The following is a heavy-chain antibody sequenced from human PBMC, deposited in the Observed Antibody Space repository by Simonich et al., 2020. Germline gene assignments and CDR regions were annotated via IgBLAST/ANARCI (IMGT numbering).Heavy chain of an antibody. Sequence: EVQLVESGGGLVKPGGSLRLSCAASGFTFSSYSRNWVSQAPGKGLEWVPSIRSSSSYIYYADSVKGRFTISRDNAKNSLYLQMNSLRAEDTAVYYCARANERDYWGQGTLVTVSS. CDR1: GFTFSSYS. CDR3: ARANERDY. J-gene: IGHJ4*02. D-gene: IGHD1-1*01. CDR2: IRSSSSYI. V-gene: IGHV3-21*01.